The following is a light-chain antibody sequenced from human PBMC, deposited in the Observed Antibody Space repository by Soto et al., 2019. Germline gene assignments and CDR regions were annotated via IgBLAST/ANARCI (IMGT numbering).Light chain of an antibody. CDR3: QHHNSYSQT. CDR1: QSIRYY. V-gene: IGKV1-5*01. CDR2: GAS. J-gene: IGKJ1*01. Sequence: DIQLTQSPPTLSASVGDRVTITCRASQSIRYYLAWYQQMPGKAPKLLIYGASSLQSGVPSRFSGSGSGTEFTLTISSLQPDDFPTYFCQHHNSYSQTFGHGTKVEIK.